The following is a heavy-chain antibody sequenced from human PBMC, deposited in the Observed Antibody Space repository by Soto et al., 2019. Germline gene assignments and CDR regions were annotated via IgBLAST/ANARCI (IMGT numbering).Heavy chain of an antibody. CDR3: ARIPHSTTSYYDYNFGMDV. D-gene: IGHD2-2*01. CDR2: IYPADSDT. V-gene: IGHV5-51*01. Sequence: GESLKLSCKSSGYSFPSEWIGWVRQMPGKCLELMGSIYPADSDTIYSPAFQGQVTISADKSIRTAYLQWNSLKASDTAMYYCARIPHSTTSYYDYNFGMDVWGQGTTVTVSS. CDR1: GYSFPSEW. J-gene: IGHJ6*02.